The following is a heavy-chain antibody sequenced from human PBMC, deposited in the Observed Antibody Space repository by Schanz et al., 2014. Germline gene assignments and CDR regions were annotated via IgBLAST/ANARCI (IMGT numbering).Heavy chain of an antibody. CDR2: ISAYNGNT. D-gene: IGHD3-9*01. CDR1: GYTFTSYG. CDR3: AKDAADCYDVVTEEDY. Sequence: QVQLVQSGAEVKKPGASVKVSCKASGYTFTSYGISWVRQAPGQGLEWMGWISAYNGNTKYPQKLQGRVTMTTDTSTDTAYMELRSLRSDDTAVYYCAKDAADCYDVVTEEDYWGQGTLVTVSS. V-gene: IGHV1-18*01. J-gene: IGHJ4*02.